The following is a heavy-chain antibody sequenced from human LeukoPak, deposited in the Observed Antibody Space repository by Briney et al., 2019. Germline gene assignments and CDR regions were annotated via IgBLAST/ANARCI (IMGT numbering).Heavy chain of an antibody. D-gene: IGHD3-10*01. V-gene: IGHV3-7*05. CDR3: ARDGISMVRGAPPDY. CDR2: IKQDGSER. Sequence: PGGSLRLSCAASGFTFSGYWMTWVRQAPGKGLEWVANIKQDGSERNYVDSVKGRFTVSRDNAKNSLYLQMNTLRAEDTAVYYCARDGISMVRGAPPDYWGQGTLVTVSS. CDR1: GFTFSGYW. J-gene: IGHJ4*02.